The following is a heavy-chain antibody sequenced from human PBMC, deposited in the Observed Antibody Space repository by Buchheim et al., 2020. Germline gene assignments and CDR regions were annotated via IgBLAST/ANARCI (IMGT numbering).Heavy chain of an antibody. Sequence: QLQLQESCPGLVKPSETLSLTCTVSGGSISSSSYYWGWIRQPPGKGLEWIWSIYSSGSPYYNPSLKSRLTISIITSHHQFPLKLSSVTAADTAVYYCARQNKQQPLTDWFDPWGQGTL. V-gene: IGHV4-39*01. D-gene: IGHD6-13*01. CDR2: IYSSGSP. J-gene: IGHJ5*02. CDR1: GGSISSSSYY. CDR3: ARQNKQQPLTDWFDP.